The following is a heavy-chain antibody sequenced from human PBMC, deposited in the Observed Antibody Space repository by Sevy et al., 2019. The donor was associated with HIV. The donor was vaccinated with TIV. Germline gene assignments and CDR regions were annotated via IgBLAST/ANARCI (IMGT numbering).Heavy chain of an antibody. J-gene: IGHJ4*02. Sequence: GGSLRLSCAASGFTFSGNWMSWVRQAPGKGLEWVADIKEDGSEKYYVDSVKGRFTISRDNAKKSRYLQMNNLRAEDTAVYYCARDAGYCSSTSCYRGDYFDYWGQGTLVTVSS. CDR3: ARDAGYCSSTSCYRGDYFDY. CDR2: IKEDGSEK. V-gene: IGHV3-7*01. D-gene: IGHD2-2*02. CDR1: GFTFSGNW.